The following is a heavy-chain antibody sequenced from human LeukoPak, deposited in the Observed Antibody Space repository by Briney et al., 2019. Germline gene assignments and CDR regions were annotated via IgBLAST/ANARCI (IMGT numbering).Heavy chain of an antibody. D-gene: IGHD6-19*01. Sequence: SETLSLTCTVSGGSISNYYWSWIRQPSGKGLEWIGRINTSGSTNYNPSLKSRVTMSADTSKNQFSLQLSSVTATDTAVYYCARGRAVAEYWGQGILVTVSS. V-gene: IGHV4-4*07. CDR1: GGSISNYY. CDR3: ARGRAVAEY. CDR2: INTSGST. J-gene: IGHJ4*02.